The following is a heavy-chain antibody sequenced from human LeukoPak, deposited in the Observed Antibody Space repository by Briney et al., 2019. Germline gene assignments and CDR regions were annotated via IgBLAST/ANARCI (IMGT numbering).Heavy chain of an antibody. J-gene: IGHJ4*02. V-gene: IGHV3-48*03. D-gene: IGHD3-10*02. Sequence: GRCLTLSCAASGFTFSEYEINWVRQPPGKGLERVSCISTSGSNTYYADSVKGRLTISRDHAKNSLFLQMNTLTVEDTAVYYCARGALHVFDYWGQGTPVTVSS. CDR1: GFTFSEYE. CDR2: ISTSGSNT. CDR3: ARGALHVFDY.